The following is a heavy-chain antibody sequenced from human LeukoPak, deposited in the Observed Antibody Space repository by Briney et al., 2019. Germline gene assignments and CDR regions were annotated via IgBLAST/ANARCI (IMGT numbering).Heavy chain of an antibody. D-gene: IGHD3-10*01. Sequence: SETLSPTCTVSGYSISSGYYWGWIRQPPGKGLEWIGSIYHSGSTYYNPSLKSRVTISVDTSKNQFSLKLSSVTAADTAVYYCATDHGDLIMVRGVISAGLDPWGQGTLVTVSS. V-gene: IGHV4-38-2*02. J-gene: IGHJ5*02. CDR2: IYHSGST. CDR3: ATDHGDLIMVRGVISAGLDP. CDR1: GYSISSGYY.